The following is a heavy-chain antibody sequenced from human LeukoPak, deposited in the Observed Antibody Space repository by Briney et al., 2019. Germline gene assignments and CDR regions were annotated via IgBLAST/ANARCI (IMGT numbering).Heavy chain of an antibody. CDR1: GFTFSSYS. D-gene: IGHD3-16*01. CDR2: ISSSSSYI. Sequence: GGSLRLSCAASGFTFSSYSMNWVRQARGKGLEWVSSISSSSSYIYYAASVKGRFTMYRDNAKNSPYLQMNSLRAEDTAVYYCARVITFGHDGDYWGQGTLVTVSS. V-gene: IGHV3-21*01. J-gene: IGHJ4*02. CDR3: ARVITFGHDGDY.